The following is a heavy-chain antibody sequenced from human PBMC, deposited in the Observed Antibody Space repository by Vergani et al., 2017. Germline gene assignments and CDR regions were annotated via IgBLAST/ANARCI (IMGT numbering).Heavy chain of an antibody. CDR1: GYTFTSYG. Sequence: QVQLVQSGAEVKKPGASVKVSCKASGYTFTSYGISWVRQAPGQGLEWMGWISAYNGNTNYAQKFQGRVTMTTDTSTSTAYMELRSLRSDDTAVYYCARVACGGDCYTNWFDPWGQGTLVTVSS. CDR3: ARVACGGDCYTNWFDP. CDR2: ISAYNGNT. D-gene: IGHD2-21*02. J-gene: IGHJ5*02. V-gene: IGHV1-18*01.